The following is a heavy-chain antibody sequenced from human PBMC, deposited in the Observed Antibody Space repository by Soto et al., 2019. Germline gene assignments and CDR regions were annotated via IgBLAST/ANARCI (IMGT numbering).Heavy chain of an antibody. D-gene: IGHD3-3*01. J-gene: IGHJ4*02. V-gene: IGHV1-18*01. Sequence: GASVKVSCKASGYTFTSYGISWVRQAPGQGLEWMGWISAYNGNTNYAQKLQGRVTMTTDTSTSTAYMELRSLRSDDTAVYYCARFRYDFWSGYYTPPVDYWGQGTLVTVSS. CDR1: GYTFTSYG. CDR2: ISAYNGNT. CDR3: ARFRYDFWSGYYTPPVDY.